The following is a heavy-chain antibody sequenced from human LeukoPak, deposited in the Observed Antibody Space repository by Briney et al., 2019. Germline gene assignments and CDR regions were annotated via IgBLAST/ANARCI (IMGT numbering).Heavy chain of an antibody. D-gene: IGHD1-7*01. CDR2: ISSSSSYI. CDR1: GFTFSTYS. Sequence: PGGSLRLSCAASGFTFSTYSMDWVRQAPGKGLEWVSSISSSSSYIYYADSVKGRFTISKDNAKNSLYLQMNSLRAEDTAVYYCARAHNWKYGTFDYWGQGTLVTVSS. V-gene: IGHV3-21*01. J-gene: IGHJ4*02. CDR3: ARAHNWKYGTFDY.